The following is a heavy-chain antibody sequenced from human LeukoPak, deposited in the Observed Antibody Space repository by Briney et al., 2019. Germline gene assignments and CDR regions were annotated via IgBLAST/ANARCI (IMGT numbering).Heavy chain of an antibody. Sequence: SQTLSLTCTVSGGSISSGDYYWSWIRQPPGKGLEWIGYIYYSGSTYYNPSLKSRVTISVDTSKNQFSLKLSSVTAADTAVYYCARLRDKITFGGVIAESYFDYWGQGTLVTVSS. D-gene: IGHD3-16*02. J-gene: IGHJ4*02. CDR1: GGSISSGDYY. V-gene: IGHV4-30-4*01. CDR2: IYYSGST. CDR3: ARLRDKITFGGVIAESYFDY.